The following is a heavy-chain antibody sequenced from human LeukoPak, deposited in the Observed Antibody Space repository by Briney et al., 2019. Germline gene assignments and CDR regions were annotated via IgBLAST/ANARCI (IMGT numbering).Heavy chain of an antibody. D-gene: IGHD3-16*01. V-gene: IGHV4-39*07. CDR1: GGSFSGSFY. J-gene: IGHJ3*02. Sequence: SETLSLTCTVSGGSFSGSFYWGWIRQPPGKGLEWIGSIYSCGRLYYNPSPRSRVTISVDTSQKHFSLKLSSVSAAGTAVYYCSREGGVRHTFGIWEQGTSDTVSS. CDR3: SREGGVRHTFGI. CDR2: IYSCGRL.